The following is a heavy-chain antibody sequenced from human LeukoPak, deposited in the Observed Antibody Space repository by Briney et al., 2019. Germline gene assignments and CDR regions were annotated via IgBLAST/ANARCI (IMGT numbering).Heavy chain of an antibody. Sequence: ASVKVSCKAPGYTFTSYGISWVRPAPGQGLEWMGWISAYNGNTNYAQKLQGRVTMTTDTSTSTAYMELRGLRSDDTAVYYCARDAGYDILTGYYMLPYYYYYCGMDVWGQGTTVTVSS. CDR1: GYTFTSYG. CDR3: ARDAGYDILTGYYMLPYYYYYCGMDV. V-gene: IGHV1-18*01. CDR2: ISAYNGNT. D-gene: IGHD3-9*01. J-gene: IGHJ6*02.